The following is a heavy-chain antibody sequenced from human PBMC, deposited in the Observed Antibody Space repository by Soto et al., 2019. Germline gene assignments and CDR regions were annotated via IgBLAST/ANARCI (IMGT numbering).Heavy chain of an antibody. V-gene: IGHV4-39*01. CDR1: GGSIIISSYY. Sequence: AEPRSLTCTVSGGSIIISSYYWGWIRQPPGKWLEWIGSIYYSGSTYYNPSLKSRVTISVDTSKNQFSLKLSSVTAADTAVYYCASLSSSRRPYYYYGMDVWGQGTTVTVSS. D-gene: IGHD6-13*01. J-gene: IGHJ6*02. CDR2: IYYSGST. CDR3: ASLSSSRRPYYYYGMDV.